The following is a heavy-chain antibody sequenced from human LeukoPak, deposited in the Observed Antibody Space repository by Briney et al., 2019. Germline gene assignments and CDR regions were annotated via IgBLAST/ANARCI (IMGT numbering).Heavy chain of an antibody. V-gene: IGHV4-59*01. J-gene: IGHJ4*02. CDR3: ARDVGTGWYYFDY. CDR1: GGSISSYY. CDR2: IYHSGTT. D-gene: IGHD6-19*01. Sequence: SETLSLTCTISGGSISSYYWSWIRQPPGKGLEWIGYIYHSGTTNYNSSRKSRVTISIDTSKNQFSLKVTSVTAADTAVYYCARDVGTGWYYFDYWGQGTLVTVSS.